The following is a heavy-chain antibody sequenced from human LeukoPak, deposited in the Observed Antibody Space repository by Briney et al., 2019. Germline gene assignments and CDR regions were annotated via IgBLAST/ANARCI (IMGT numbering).Heavy chain of an antibody. D-gene: IGHD5-12*01. CDR2: INPNSGGT. Sequence: ASVKVSCKASGYTFTGYYMHWVRQAPGQGLEWMGWINPNSGGTNYAQKFQGRVTMTRDTSISTAYMELSRLRSDDTAVYYCARGGDIGATTLYYYYYGMDVWGQGTTVTVSS. J-gene: IGHJ6*02. V-gene: IGHV1-2*02. CDR3: ARGGDIGATTLYYYYYGMDV. CDR1: GYTFTGYY.